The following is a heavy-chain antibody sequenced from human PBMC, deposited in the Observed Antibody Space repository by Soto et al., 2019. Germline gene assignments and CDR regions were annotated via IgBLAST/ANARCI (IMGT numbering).Heavy chain of an antibody. CDR2: IYYSGST. CDR3: ARENVGYCTNGVCSSYYYYGMDV. J-gene: IGHJ6*02. V-gene: IGHV4-31*03. D-gene: IGHD2-8*01. CDR1: GGSISSGGYY. Sequence: SETLSLTCTVSGGSISSGGYYWSWIRQHPGKGLEWIGYIYYSGSTYYNPSLKSRVTISVDTSKNQFSLKLSSVTAADTAVYYCARENVGYCTNGVCSSYYYYGMDVWGQGTTVTVSS.